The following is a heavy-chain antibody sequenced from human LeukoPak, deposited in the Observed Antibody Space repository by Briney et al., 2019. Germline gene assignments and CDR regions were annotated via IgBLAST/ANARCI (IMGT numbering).Heavy chain of an antibody. D-gene: IGHD6-13*01. CDR2: INHTGST. CDR1: GGSLSGAY. Sequence: PSETLSLTCSVQGGSLSGAYWTWIRQPPGKGLEWIGEINHTGSTNYNPSLKSRVTMSADTPKNQFSLNLTSVTAADTAVYYCARDLPLLYSSSWYTFYYYGMDVWGQGTTVTVSS. V-gene: IGHV4-34*01. CDR3: ARDLPLLYSSSWYTFYYYGMDV. J-gene: IGHJ6*02.